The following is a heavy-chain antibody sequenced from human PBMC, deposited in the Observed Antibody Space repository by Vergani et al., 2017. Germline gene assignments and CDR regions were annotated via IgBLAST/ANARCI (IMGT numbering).Heavy chain of an antibody. CDR2: IIPIFGTA. Sequence: QVQLVQSGAEVKKPGSSVKVSCKASGGTFSSYAINGVRQAPGQGLEWMGGIIPIFGTANYAHKFQGRVTISADKSTGTAYMELSSLRSEDTAVYYCARDLGSGWFDYWGQGTLVTVSS. J-gene: IGHJ4*02. CDR3: ARDLGSGWFDY. V-gene: IGHV1-69*06. D-gene: IGHD6-19*01. CDR1: GGTFSSYA.